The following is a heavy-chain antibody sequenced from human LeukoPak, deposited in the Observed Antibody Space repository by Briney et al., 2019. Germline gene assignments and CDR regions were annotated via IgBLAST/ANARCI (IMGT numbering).Heavy chain of an antibody. CDR1: GGTFSSYA. D-gene: IGHD2-2*02. CDR3: ASCSSTSCYIWAFDI. J-gene: IGHJ3*02. V-gene: IGHV1-18*01. Sequence: ASVKASCKASGGTFSSYAISWVRQAPGQGLEWMGWISAYNGNTNYAQKLQGRVTMTTDTSTSTAYMELRSLRSDDTAVYYCASCSSTSCYIWAFDIWGQGTMVTVSS. CDR2: ISAYNGNT.